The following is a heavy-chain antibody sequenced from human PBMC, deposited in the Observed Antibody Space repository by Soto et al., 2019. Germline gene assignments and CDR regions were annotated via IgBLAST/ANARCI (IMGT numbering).Heavy chain of an antibody. J-gene: IGHJ4*02. CDR2: ISQVGRA. Sequence: PAATRSLTCYVSGDSVSGYFINWLRQPPGKGLEWIGEISQVGRARYNPSLETRITISVDTSKTQFSLNLTSVTDADTAVYYCARGYGYFRQWGQGALVTVSS. CDR1: GDSVSGYF. V-gene: IGHV4-34*01. CDR3: ARGYGYFRQ. D-gene: IGHD4-17*01.